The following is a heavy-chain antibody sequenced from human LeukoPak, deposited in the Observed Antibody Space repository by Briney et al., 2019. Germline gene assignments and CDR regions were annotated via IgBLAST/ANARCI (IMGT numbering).Heavy chain of an antibody. CDR3: AREARSKQLVRGHFDY. Sequence: GGTLRLSCAASGFTFSSYGMSWVRQAPGKGLEWVAVISYDGSNKYYADSVKGRFTISRDNSKNTLYLQMNSLRAEDTAVYYCAREARSKQLVRGHFDYWGQGTLVTASS. V-gene: IGHV3-30*03. CDR2: ISYDGSNK. D-gene: IGHD6-13*01. J-gene: IGHJ4*02. CDR1: GFTFSSYG.